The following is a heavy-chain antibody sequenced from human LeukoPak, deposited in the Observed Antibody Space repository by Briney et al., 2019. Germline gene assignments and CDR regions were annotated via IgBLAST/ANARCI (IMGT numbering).Heavy chain of an antibody. D-gene: IGHD3-22*01. V-gene: IGHV3-11*01. CDR3: ARERVPYYDSSGYPNWFDP. CDR1: GLTFSDYY. Sequence: GGSLRLSCAASGLTFSDYYMSWIRQAPGKGLEWVSYISSSGSTIYYADSVKGRFTISRDNAKNSLYLQMNSLRAEDTAVYYCARERVPYYDSSGYPNWFDPWGQGTLVTVSS. J-gene: IGHJ5*02. CDR2: ISSSGSTI.